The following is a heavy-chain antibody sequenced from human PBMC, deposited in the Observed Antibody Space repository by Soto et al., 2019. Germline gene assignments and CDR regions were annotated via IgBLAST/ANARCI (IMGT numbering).Heavy chain of an antibody. D-gene: IGHD1-1*01. V-gene: IGHV3-7*04. CDR2: IKQDGSEK. J-gene: IGHJ4*02. CDR1: GFTFSSYW. CDR3: ARDRHDLDY. Sequence: EVQLVESGGGLVQPGGSLRLSCVASGFTFSSYWMSWVRQAPGKGLEWVANIKQDGSEKYYVDSVKGRFTISRDNAKNSLYLQMNSLRAEDTAVYYCARDRHDLDYWGQGTLVTVSS.